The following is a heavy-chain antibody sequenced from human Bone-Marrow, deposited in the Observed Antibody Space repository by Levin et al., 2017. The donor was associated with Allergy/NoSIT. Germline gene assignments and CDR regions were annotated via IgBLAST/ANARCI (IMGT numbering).Heavy chain of an antibody. CDR2: IYWDDDK. V-gene: IGHV2-5*02. CDR3: AHRELRLGAPGGRVDYFDP. CDR1: GFSLSASGVG. J-gene: IGHJ5*02. Sequence: SGPTLVKPTETLTLTCTVSGFSLSASGVGVGWVRQSPGKALEWLALIYWDDDKLYSPSLRSRLTITKDTSKNQVVLTMTNVGPVDTGTYYCAHRELRLGAPGGRVDYFDPWGQGTLVTVSS. D-gene: IGHD6-13*01.